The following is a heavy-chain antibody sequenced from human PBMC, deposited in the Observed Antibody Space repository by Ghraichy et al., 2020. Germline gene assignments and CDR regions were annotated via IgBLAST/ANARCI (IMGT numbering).Heavy chain of an antibody. V-gene: IGHV4-59*08. CDR2: IYYSGST. CDR3: ARLGWNYVGWFDP. Sequence: SETLSLTCTVSGGSISSYYWSWIRQPPGKGLEWIGYIYYSGSTNYNPSLKSRVTISVDTSKNQFSLKLSSVTAADTAVYYCARLGWNYVGWFDPWGQGTLVTVSS. CDR1: GGSISSYY. J-gene: IGHJ5*02. D-gene: IGHD1-7*01.